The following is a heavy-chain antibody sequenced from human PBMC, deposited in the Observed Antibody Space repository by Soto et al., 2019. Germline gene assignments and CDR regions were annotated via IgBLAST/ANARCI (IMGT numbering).Heavy chain of an antibody. CDR3: AKNSERSAYSSLDY. Sequence: PGGSLRLSCAASGLTFSSYAMSWVRQAPGKGLEWVSGISGSGISTYYADSVKGRFTISRDNSKNTLYLQMNSLRAEDTAVYYCAKNSERSAYSSLDYWGQGTLVTVS. CDR1: GLTFSSYA. CDR2: ISGSGIST. J-gene: IGHJ4*02. D-gene: IGHD3-3*01. V-gene: IGHV3-23*01.